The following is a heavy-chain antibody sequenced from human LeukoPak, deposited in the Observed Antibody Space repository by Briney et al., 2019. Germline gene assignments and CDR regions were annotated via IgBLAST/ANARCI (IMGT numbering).Heavy chain of an antibody. V-gene: IGHV4-59*01. J-gene: IGHJ4*02. CDR2: IYYSGST. CDR3: ARVTLWFGELFFDY. CDR1: GGSISSYY. D-gene: IGHD3-10*01. Sequence: SETLSLTCTVSGGSISSYYWSWIRQPPGKGLEWIGYIYYSGSTNYNPSLKSRVTISVDTSKNQFSLKLSSVTAADTAVYYCARVTLWFGELFFDYWGQGILVTVSS.